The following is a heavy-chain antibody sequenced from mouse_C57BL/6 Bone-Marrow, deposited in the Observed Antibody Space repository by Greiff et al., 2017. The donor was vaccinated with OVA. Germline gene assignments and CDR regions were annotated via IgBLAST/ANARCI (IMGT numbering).Heavy chain of an antibody. CDR3: ARDGGGRYFDV. J-gene: IGHJ1*03. D-gene: IGHD1-1*02. CDR2: INYDGSST. Sequence: EVHLVESEGGLVQPGSSMKLSCTASGFTFSDYYMAWVRQVPEKGLEWVATINYDGSSTYYLDSLKSRFIISRDNAKNILYLQMSSLKSEDTATYYCARDGGGRYFDVWGTGTTVTVSS. CDR1: GFTFSDYY. V-gene: IGHV5-16*01.